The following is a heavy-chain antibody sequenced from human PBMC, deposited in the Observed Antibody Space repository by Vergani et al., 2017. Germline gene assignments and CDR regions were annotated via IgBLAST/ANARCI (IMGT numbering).Heavy chain of an antibody. Sequence: EVQLVESGGGLVQPGRSLRLSCAASGFTFDDYAMHWVRQAPGKGLEWVSGLSWNSGSIGYADSVKGRFTISRDNSKNTLFVQMNSLRAEDTAVYYCAKDRAEYRETYYYYYMDVWGKGTTVTVSS. CDR1: GFTFDDYA. CDR3: AKDRAEYRETYYYYYMDV. V-gene: IGHV3-9*01. J-gene: IGHJ6*03. CDR2: LSWNSGSI. D-gene: IGHD2-2*02.